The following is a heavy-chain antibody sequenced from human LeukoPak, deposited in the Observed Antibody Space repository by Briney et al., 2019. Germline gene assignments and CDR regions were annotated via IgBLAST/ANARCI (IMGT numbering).Heavy chain of an antibody. Sequence: ASVKVSCKASGYTFTSYGISWVRQAPGQGLEWMGWISAYNGNTNYAQKLQGRVTMTTDTSTSTAYMELRSLRSDDTAVYYCARVDTAIHYYYYYYMDVWGKGTTVTISS. CDR2: ISAYNGNT. V-gene: IGHV1-18*01. CDR1: GYTFTSYG. D-gene: IGHD5-18*01. CDR3: ARVDTAIHYYYYYYMDV. J-gene: IGHJ6*03.